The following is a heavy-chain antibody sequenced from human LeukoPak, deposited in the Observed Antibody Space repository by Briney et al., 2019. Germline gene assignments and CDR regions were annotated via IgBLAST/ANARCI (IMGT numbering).Heavy chain of an antibody. J-gene: IGHJ6*03. Sequence: PGGSLRLSCAASGFTFSSYGMSWVRQAPGKGLEWVSAITGSGGSTYYADSVKGRFTISRDNSKNTLYLQMNSLRAEDTAVYYCAKSPEPYYYYMDVWGKGTTVTVSS. V-gene: IGHV3-23*01. CDR2: ITGSGGST. D-gene: IGHD1-14*01. CDR3: AKSPEPYYYYMDV. CDR1: GFTFSSYG.